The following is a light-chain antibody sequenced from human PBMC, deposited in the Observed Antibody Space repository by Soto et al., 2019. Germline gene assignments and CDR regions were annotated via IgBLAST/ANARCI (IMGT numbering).Light chain of an antibody. J-gene: IGKJ4*01. CDR2: DAS. CDR1: QSVSSY. CDR3: QQRSNWPLT. V-gene: IGKV3-11*01. Sequence: EIVFTHAPATLALSPGEIATLSCRASQSVSSYLAWYQQKPGQAPRLLIYDASNRATGIPARFSGSGSGTDFTLTIRSLEHEDFAVYYCQQRSNWPLTFGGGTKVEIK.